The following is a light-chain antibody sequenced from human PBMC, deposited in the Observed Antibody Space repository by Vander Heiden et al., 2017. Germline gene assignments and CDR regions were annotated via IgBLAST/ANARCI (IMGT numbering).Light chain of an antibody. CDR1: QSVSSSY. J-gene: IGKJ2*02. Sequence: EIVLTQSPGTLSLSPGERATLSCRASQSVSSSYLAWYQQKPGQAPRLLIYGASSRATGIPDRFSGSGYGTDFTLTISRREPEDFAVYYCQQYGSSLPCTFGQGTKLEIK. V-gene: IGKV3-20*01. CDR3: QQYGSSLPCT. CDR2: GAS.